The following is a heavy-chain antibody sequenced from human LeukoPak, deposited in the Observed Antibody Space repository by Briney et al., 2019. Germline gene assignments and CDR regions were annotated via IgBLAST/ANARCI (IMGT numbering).Heavy chain of an antibody. V-gene: IGHV3-30*18. J-gene: IGHJ6*02. D-gene: IGHD2-2*02. Sequence: TGGSLRLSCAASGFTFSSYGMHWVRQAPGKGLEWVAVISYDGSNKYYADSVKGRFTISRDNSKNTLYLQMNSLRAEDTAVYYCAKVQEVPAAIRNYYGMDVWGQGTTVTVSS. CDR3: AKVQEVPAAIRNYYGMDV. CDR1: GFTFSSYG. CDR2: ISYDGSNK.